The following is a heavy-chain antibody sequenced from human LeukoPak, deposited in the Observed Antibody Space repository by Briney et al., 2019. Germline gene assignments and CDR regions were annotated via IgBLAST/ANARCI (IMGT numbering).Heavy chain of an antibody. J-gene: IGHJ4*02. CDR2: ISAYNGNT. CDR1: GYTFSDYG. CDR3: ARDRIYVSGNYAY. V-gene: IGHV1-18*01. Sequence: RASVTVSCKASGYTFSDYGISWVRQAPGQGLEWMGWISAYNGNTNYAQKLQGRVTMTTDSSTSTAYMELRSLRSDDTAVYYCARDRIYVSGNYAYWGQGTLVTVSS. D-gene: IGHD1-26*01.